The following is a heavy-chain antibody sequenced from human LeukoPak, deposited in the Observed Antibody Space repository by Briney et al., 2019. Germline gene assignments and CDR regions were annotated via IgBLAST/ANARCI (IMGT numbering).Heavy chain of an antibody. D-gene: IGHD4-17*01. CDR1: GFTFDDYA. CDR2: ISWNSGSI. Sequence: GRSLRLSCAASGFTFDDYAMHWVRKAPGKGLEWVSGISWNSGSIGYADSVKGRFTISRDNAKNSLYLQMNSLRAEDTALYYCAKDSGGDYDSYFDYWGQGTLVTVSS. V-gene: IGHV3-9*01. J-gene: IGHJ4*02. CDR3: AKDSGGDYDSYFDY.